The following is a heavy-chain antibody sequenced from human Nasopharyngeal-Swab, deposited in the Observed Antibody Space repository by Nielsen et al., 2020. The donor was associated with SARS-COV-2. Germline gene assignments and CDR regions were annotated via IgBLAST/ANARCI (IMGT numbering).Heavy chain of an antibody. Sequence: VRQMPGKGLEWMGIIYPGDSDTRYSPSFQGQVTTSADKSISTAYLQWSSLKASDTAMYYCARARPVYYYGSGSYFDGWGWFDPWGQGTLVTVSS. CDR2: IYPGDSDT. V-gene: IGHV5-51*01. D-gene: IGHD3-10*01. J-gene: IGHJ5*02. CDR3: ARARPVYYYGSGSYFDGWGWFDP.